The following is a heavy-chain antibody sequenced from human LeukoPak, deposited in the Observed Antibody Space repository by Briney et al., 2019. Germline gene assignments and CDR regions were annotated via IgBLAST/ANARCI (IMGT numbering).Heavy chain of an antibody. CDR1: GFTFSNYA. CDR2: ITDSGGST. V-gene: IGHV3-23*01. CDR3: AKSPAARWVTDY. Sequence: GGSLRLSCAASGFTFSNYAMNWVRQAPGKGLEWVSGITDSGGSTYYADSVKGRSTISRDNSENTLYLQMNTLRAEDTAIYFCAKSPAARWVTDYWGQGTLVTVSS. D-gene: IGHD6-13*01. J-gene: IGHJ4*02.